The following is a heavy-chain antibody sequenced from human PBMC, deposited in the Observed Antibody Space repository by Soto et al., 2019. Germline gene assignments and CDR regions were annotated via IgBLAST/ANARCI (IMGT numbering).Heavy chain of an antibody. CDR2: ISKSSTTI. V-gene: IGHV3-48*02. CDR1: GFTLSTYS. Sequence: GESLKISCIASGFTLSTYSMTWVRQAPGKGLEWLSYISKSSTTINYADSVKGRFTISRDNAKNSVYLEMSSLRDEHSAVYYCARDPHNSDDYGMDVWGQGTTVTVSS. CDR3: ARDPHNSDDYGMDV. D-gene: IGHD1-20*01. J-gene: IGHJ6*02.